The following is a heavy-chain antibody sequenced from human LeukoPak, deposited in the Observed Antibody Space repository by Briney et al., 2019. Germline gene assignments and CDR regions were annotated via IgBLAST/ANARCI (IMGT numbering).Heavy chain of an antibody. Sequence: ASVKVSCKASGYTFTGYYMHWVRQAPGQGLEWMGWINPNSGGTNYAQKFQGRVTMTRDTSISTAYMELSRLRSDDTAVYYCARDPRITMVRGDDAFDIWGQGTMVTVSS. J-gene: IGHJ3*02. CDR1: GYTFTGYY. V-gene: IGHV1-2*02. CDR3: ARDPRITMVRGDDAFDI. D-gene: IGHD3-10*01. CDR2: INPNSGGT.